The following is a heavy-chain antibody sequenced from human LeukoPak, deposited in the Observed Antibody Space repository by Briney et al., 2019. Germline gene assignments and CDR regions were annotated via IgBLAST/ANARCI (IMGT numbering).Heavy chain of an antibody. Sequence: SVKVSCRASGGTFSSYAISWVRQAPGQGLEWMGGIIPIFGTANYAQKFQGRVTITADESTSTAYMELSSLRSEDTAVYYCARDGCSSTSCYTSWFDPWGQGTLVTVSS. D-gene: IGHD2-2*02. CDR2: IIPIFGTA. V-gene: IGHV1-69*01. CDR3: ARDGCSSTSCYTSWFDP. J-gene: IGHJ5*02. CDR1: GGTFSSYA.